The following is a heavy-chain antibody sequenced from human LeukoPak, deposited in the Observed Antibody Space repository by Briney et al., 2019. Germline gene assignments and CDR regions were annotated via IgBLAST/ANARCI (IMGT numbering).Heavy chain of an antibody. J-gene: IGHJ4*02. CDR3: ASDVGQVMGRVVVPAAFDY. CDR2: INPNSGGT. Sequence: GASVKVSCKASGYTFTGYYMHWVRQAPGQGLEWMGWINPNSGGTNYAQKFQGWVTMTRDTSISTAYMELSRLRSDDTAVYYCASDVGQVMGRVVVPAAFDYWGQGTLVTVSS. V-gene: IGHV1-2*04. CDR1: GYTFTGYY. D-gene: IGHD2-2*01.